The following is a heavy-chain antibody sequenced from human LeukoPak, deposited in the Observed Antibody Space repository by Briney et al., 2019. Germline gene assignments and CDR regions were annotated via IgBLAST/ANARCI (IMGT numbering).Heavy chain of an antibody. CDR2: CYFNGIT. D-gene: IGHD6-19*01. J-gene: IGHJ4*02. CDR3: ARQPVVNRGAVASNFDY. Sequence: SDTLSLTCSVSGGLISSSTTYYWAWIRQPPGKGLEWIGNCYFNGITYYNASLESRVTVSVDTYNNHFSLRLTSLSAADTAVYYCARQPVVNRGAVASNFDYWGQRTLVTDSS. V-gene: IGHV4-39*01. CDR1: GGLISSSTTYY.